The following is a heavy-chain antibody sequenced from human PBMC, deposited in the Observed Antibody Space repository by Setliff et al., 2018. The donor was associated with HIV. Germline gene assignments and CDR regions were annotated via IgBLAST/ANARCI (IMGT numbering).Heavy chain of an antibody. D-gene: IGHD3-16*01. CDR3: ARDQDLGY. V-gene: IGHV3-30*03. Sequence: GGSLRLSCAASGFTFSSYWMHWVRQAPGKGLVWVAVISYDGSNKYYADSVKGRFTISRDNSKNTLYLQMNSLRAEDTAVYYCARDQDLGYWGQGTLVTVSS. CDR2: ISYDGSNK. CDR1: GFTFSSYW. J-gene: IGHJ4*02.